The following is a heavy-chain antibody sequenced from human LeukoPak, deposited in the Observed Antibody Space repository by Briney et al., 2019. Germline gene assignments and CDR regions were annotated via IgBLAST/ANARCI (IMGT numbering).Heavy chain of an antibody. CDR2: SFYSGRA. CDR3: TRGTGWLIDY. J-gene: IGHJ4*02. D-gene: IGHD3-16*01. CDR1: GGSINSYY. V-gene: IGHV4-59*01. Sequence: SETLSLTCTVSGGSINSYYWSWIRQPPGKGLEWIGHSFYSGRANYNPSLKSRVTISADTSKNHFSLKLNSVTTADTAVYYCTRGTGWLIDYWGQGILVTVSS.